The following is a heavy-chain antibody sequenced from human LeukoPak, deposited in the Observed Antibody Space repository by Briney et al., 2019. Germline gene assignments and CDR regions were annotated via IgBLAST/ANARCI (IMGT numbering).Heavy chain of an antibody. Sequence: GGSLRLSCAAPGFTFSSYGMHWVRQAPGKGLEWVAFIRYDGSNKYYADSVKGRFTISRDNSKNTLYLQMNSLRPEDTAVYYCAKDSKRWKTYYYEAGSYYFDYWGQGTRVTVSS. CDR2: IRYDGSNK. J-gene: IGHJ4*02. CDR3: AKDSKRWKTYYYEAGSYYFDY. V-gene: IGHV3-30*02. CDR1: GFTFSSYG. D-gene: IGHD3-10*01.